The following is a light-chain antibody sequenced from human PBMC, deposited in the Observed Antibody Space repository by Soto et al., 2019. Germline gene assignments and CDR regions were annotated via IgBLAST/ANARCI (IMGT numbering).Light chain of an antibody. V-gene: IGLV4-69*01. CDR2: LNSDGSH. CDR1: SGHSSYA. Sequence: QPVLTQSPSASASLGASVKLTCTLSSGHSSYAIAWHQQQPEKGPRYLMKLNSDGSHSKGDGIPDRFSGSSSGAERYLTISSLQSEDEADYYCQTWSTGIYVVFGGGTKLTVL. J-gene: IGLJ2*01. CDR3: QTWSTGIYVV.